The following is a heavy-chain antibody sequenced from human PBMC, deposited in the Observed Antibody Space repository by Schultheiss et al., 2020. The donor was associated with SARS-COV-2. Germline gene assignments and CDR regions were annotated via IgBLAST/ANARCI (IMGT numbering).Heavy chain of an antibody. CDR3: ARVRSGSYWFSY. CDR2: ISGSSSYI. J-gene: IGHJ4*02. D-gene: IGHD1-26*01. CDR1: GFTFSSYW. V-gene: IGHV3-21*01. Sequence: GGSLRLSCAASGFTFSSYWMSWVRQAPGKGLEWVSSISGSSSYIYYADSVKGRFTISRDNAKNTLYLQMNSLRAEDTAVYYCARVRSGSYWFSYWGQGTLVTVSS.